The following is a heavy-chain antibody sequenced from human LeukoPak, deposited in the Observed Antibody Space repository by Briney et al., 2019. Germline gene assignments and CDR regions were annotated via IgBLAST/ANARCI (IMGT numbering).Heavy chain of an antibody. CDR3: ARDLQGSFNY. CDR2: ITSSGSNT. CDR1: GFPFSGYW. V-gene: IGHV3-21*04. Sequence: PGGSLRLSCAASGFPFSGYWMHWVRQAPGKGLQWVSSITSSGSNTYYADSLKGRFTISRDNSKNTLYLQMNSLRAEDTAVFYCARDLQGSFNYWGQGTLVTVSS. J-gene: IGHJ4*02.